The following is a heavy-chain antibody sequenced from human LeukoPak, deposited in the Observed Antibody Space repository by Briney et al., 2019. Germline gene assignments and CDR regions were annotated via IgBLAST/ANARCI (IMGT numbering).Heavy chain of an antibody. J-gene: IGHJ4*02. D-gene: IGHD5-18*01. V-gene: IGHV4-34*01. CDR2: INHSGST. CDR3: ARPRQLWLPSDY. CDR1: GVSFSCYY. Sequence: SETLSLTCAVYGVSFSCYYLSWIRQPPGKGLEWIGEINHSGSTNYNPSLKSRFTISVDTSKNQFSLKLRSVTAAATAVYYCARPRQLWLPSDYWGQGTLVTVSS.